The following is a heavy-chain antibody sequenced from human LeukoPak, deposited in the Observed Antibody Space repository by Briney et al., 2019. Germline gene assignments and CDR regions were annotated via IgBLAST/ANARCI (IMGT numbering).Heavy chain of an antibody. CDR2: ISSSSSYI. CDR1: GFTFSSYS. D-gene: IGHD3-3*01. J-gene: IGHJ3*02. CDR3: ASLDTYYDFWSGAHDAFDI. Sequence: PGGSLRLSCAASGFTFSSYSMNWVRQAPGMGLEWVSSISSSSSYIYYADSVKGRFTISRDNARNSLYLQMNSLRAEDTAVYYCASLDTYYDFWSGAHDAFDIWGQGTMVTVSS. V-gene: IGHV3-21*01.